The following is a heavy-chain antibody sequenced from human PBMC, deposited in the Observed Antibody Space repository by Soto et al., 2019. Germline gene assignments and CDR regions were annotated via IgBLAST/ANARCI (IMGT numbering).Heavy chain of an antibody. CDR1: GFAFNKFG. CDR3: AKGGEVGGVLGDH. V-gene: IGHV3-30*18. Sequence: QVQLVESGGGVVQPGTSLRLSCAACGFAFNKFGMHWVRQAPGKGLEWVAFISYDGSYQYYADSVQGRLTITRDNSMNTLNMQLNSLRREDTAVYYCAKGGEVGGVLGDHWGQGTLVTVSS. J-gene: IGHJ4*02. D-gene: IGHD1-26*01. CDR2: ISYDGSYQ.